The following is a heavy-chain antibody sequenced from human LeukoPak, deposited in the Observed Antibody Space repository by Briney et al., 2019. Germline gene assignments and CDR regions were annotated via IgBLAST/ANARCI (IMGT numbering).Heavy chain of an antibody. CDR1: GFIVSDYY. D-gene: IGHD3/OR15-3a*01. J-gene: IGHJ5*02. CDR2: IRDSGEA. CDR3: ARDRAANQDWVEFDP. V-gene: IGHV3-66*03. Sequence: GGSLRLSCAVSGFIVSDYYMSWVRQAPGKGLEWVGLIRDSGEAFYADFARGRFAISRDESENTLYLQMNSLRVEDTAVSFCARDRAANQDWVEFDPWGQGTPVIVSS.